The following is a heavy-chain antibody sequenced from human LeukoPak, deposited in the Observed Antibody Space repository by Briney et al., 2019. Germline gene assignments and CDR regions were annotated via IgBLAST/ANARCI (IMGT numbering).Heavy chain of an antibody. CDR1: GYTFTSYA. V-gene: IGHV7-4-1*02. Sequence: GASVKVSCKASGYTFTSYAMNWVRQAPGQGLEWMGWINTNTGNPTYAQGFTGRFVFSLDTSVSTAYLQISSLKAEDTAVYYCARPAAVYYYYYYMDVWGKGTTVTVSS. CDR2: INTNTGNP. D-gene: IGHD2-2*01. CDR3: ARPAAVYYYYYYMDV. J-gene: IGHJ6*03.